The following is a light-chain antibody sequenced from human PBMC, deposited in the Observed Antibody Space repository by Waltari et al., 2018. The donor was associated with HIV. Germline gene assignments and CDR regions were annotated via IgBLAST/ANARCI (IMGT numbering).Light chain of an antibody. Sequence: SYVLTPPPSLSVSPGQTASLTCSGDKLGDKYVCWYQQRPGQSPVMVIYQDSERPSGVPERFSGSNSGNTATLTISGTQPLDEADYYCQVWDNNTAVFGGGTKLTVL. CDR1: KLGDKY. CDR3: QVWDNNTAV. J-gene: IGLJ2*01. CDR2: QDS. V-gene: IGLV3-1*01.